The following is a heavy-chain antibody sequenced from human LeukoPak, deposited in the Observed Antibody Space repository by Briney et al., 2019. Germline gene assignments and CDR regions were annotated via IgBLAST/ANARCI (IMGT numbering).Heavy chain of an antibody. J-gene: IGHJ1*01. CDR3: ATAYCSSTSCLT. CDR2: INDSGDST. Sequence: PGGSLRLSCAASGFTFISYAMSWVRQAPGKGLEWVSSINDSGDSTYYADSVKGRFTISRDNSKNTLYLLMNNLRAEDTAIFYCATAYCSSTSCLTWGQGTLVTVSS. CDR1: GFTFISYA. V-gene: IGHV3-23*01. D-gene: IGHD2-2*01.